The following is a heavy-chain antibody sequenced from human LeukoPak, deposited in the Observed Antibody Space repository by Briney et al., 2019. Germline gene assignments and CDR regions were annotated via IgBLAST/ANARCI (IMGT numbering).Heavy chain of an antibody. CDR2: IIPIFGTA. J-gene: IGHJ6*02. CDR1: GGTFSSYA. CDR3: AGSRYIVVVPAANPGGNYYYGMDV. D-gene: IGHD2-2*01. Sequence: SVKVSCKASGGTFSSYAISWVRHAPGQGLEWMGGIIPIFGTANYEQKFQGRVTITADKSTSTAYMELSSLRSEDTAVYYCAGSRYIVVVPAANPGGNYYYGMDVWGQGTTVTVSS. V-gene: IGHV1-69*06.